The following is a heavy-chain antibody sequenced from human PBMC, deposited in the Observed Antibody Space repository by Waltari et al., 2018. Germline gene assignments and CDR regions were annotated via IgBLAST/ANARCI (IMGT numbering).Heavy chain of an antibody. CDR3: ARHINFWSGYYFDS. CDR1: GASLDNTTHY. CDR2: IYYTGTT. V-gene: IGHV4-39*01. Sequence: QLQLQESGPQLVKPSETLSLTCTVSGASLDNTTHYWGWVPQPPGKGLEGLGSIYYTGTTYYHPSLKSRMTISADTSKTQFSLRLSSVTAADTAVYYCARHINFWSGYYFDSWGQGTLVTVSS. D-gene: IGHD3-3*01. J-gene: IGHJ4*02.